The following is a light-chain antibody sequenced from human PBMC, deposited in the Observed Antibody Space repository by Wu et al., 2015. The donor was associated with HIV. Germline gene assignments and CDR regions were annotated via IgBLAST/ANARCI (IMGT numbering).Light chain of an antibody. V-gene: IGKV3-15*01. J-gene: IGKJ1*01. Sequence: EIVMTQSPATLSVSPGGRVTLSCRASQIIATNLAWYQQKPGQPPRLLIYDASTRATGFPARFSGGGLGQSSLSPSTPCSLEMLQFICQQYNDWPQTFGQGTKVGN. CDR3: QQYNDWPQT. CDR1: QIIATN. CDR2: DAS.